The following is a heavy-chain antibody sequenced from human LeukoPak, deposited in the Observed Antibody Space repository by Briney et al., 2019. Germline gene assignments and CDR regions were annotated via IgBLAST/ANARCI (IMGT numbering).Heavy chain of an antibody. CDR1: GGSISSYY. Sequence: SETLSLTCTVSGGSISSYYWSWLRQPPGKGLEWIGYIYYSGSTNYNPSLKRRVTISVDTSKNQFSLKLSSVTAADTAVYYCARAHIHRTFDPWGQGTLVTVSS. CDR2: IYYSGST. J-gene: IGHJ5*02. V-gene: IGHV4-59*01. CDR3: ARAHIHRTFDP. D-gene: IGHD2-21*01.